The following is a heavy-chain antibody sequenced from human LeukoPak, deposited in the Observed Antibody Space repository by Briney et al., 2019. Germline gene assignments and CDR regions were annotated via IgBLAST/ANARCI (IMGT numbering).Heavy chain of an antibody. CDR2: INPSGGST. J-gene: IGHJ4*02. D-gene: IGHD3-9*01. CDR1: GYTFTSYY. CDR3: AREKLVNPGFDY. Sequence: ASVKVSCKASGYTFTSYYMHWVRQAPGRGLEWMGIINPSGGSTSYAQKFQGRVTMTRDTSTSTVYMELSSLRSEDTAVYYRAREKLVNPGFDYWGQGTLVTVSS. V-gene: IGHV1-46*01.